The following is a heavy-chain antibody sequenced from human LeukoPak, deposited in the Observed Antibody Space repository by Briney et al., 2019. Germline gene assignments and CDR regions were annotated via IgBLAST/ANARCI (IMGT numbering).Heavy chain of an antibody. CDR1: GYTFTNSD. J-gene: IGHJ5*02. D-gene: IGHD1-14*01. V-gene: IGHV1-18*01. Sequence: EASVKVSCRASGYTFTNSDITWVRQAPGQGLEWMGRISTSNGDTNYAAKLQGRVTMTTDTSTSTVYMELGSLTFDDTAVYFCARDPYHRLGPPLDLWGQGTLVTVSS. CDR2: ISTSNGDT. CDR3: ARDPYHRLGPPLDL.